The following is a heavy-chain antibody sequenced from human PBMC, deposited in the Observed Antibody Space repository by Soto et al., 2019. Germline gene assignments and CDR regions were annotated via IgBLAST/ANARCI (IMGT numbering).Heavy chain of an antibody. J-gene: IGHJ6*02. Sequence: GVLRLSCAASGFTVSSNYMSWVRQAPGKGLEWVSVIYSGGSTYYADSVKGRFTISRDNSKNTLYLQMNSLRAEDTAVYYCARKYSSSWFPDYYYGMDVWGQGTTVTVSS. CDR2: IYSGGST. D-gene: IGHD6-13*01. V-gene: IGHV3-53*01. CDR1: GFTVSSNY. CDR3: ARKYSSSWFPDYYYGMDV.